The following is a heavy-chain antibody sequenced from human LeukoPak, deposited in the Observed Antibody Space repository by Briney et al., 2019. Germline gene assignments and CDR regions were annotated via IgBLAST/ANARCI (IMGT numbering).Heavy chain of an antibody. CDR1: GYTFTSYD. D-gene: IGHD3-22*01. J-gene: IGHJ4*02. CDR3: ARGPYHSSGYYFDY. CDR2: MNPNSGNT. V-gene: IGHV1-8*03. Sequence: GALVKVSCKASGYTFTSYDINWVRQATGQGLEWMGWMNPNSGNTGYAQKFQGRVTITRNTSISTAYMELSSLRSEDTAVYYCARGPYHSSGYYFDYWGQGTLVTVSS.